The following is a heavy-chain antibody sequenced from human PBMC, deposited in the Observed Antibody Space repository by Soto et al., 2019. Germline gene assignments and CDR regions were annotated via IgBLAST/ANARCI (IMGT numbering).Heavy chain of an antibody. CDR1: AFTFSSYW. CDR3: ASSPRLSALTKRLSYQLPPPEVYDAFHI. J-gene: IGHJ3*02. Sequence: GPLRLSCAASAFTFSSYWMSWVRQAPGKGLEWVANIKQDGSEKYYVDSVKGRFTISRDNAKNSLYLQMNSLRAEDTAVYYCASSPRLSALTKRLSYQLPPPEVYDAFHIWSQGTMVTVSS. V-gene: IGHV3-7*02. D-gene: IGHD2-2*01. CDR2: IKQDGSEK.